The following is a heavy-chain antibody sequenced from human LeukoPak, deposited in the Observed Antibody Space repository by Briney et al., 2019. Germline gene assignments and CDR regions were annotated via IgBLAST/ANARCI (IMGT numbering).Heavy chain of an antibody. J-gene: IGHJ3*02. CDR2: ISYAGSNK. V-gene: IGHV3-30*19. Sequence: GGSLRLSCAASGVTFSSYGMHWVRQAPGKGLEWVAVISYAGSNKFYADSVRGRVTISRDNSKNTLYLQMNNLKTEDTAVYYCERGQHRVTYSDDAFDIWGQGTMVTVSS. CDR3: ERGQHRVTYSDDAFDI. D-gene: IGHD4-11*01. CDR1: GVTFSSYG.